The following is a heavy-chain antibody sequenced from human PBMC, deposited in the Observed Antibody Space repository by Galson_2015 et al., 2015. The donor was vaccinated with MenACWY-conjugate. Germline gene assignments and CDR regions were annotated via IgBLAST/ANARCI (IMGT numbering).Heavy chain of an antibody. D-gene: IGHD4-17*01. CDR3: AKQPSTVTTESSWHWYFDL. Sequence: SLRLSCAASGFTFSTYAMRWVRQAPGKGLEWVSSISGSGRTTYYPDSVKGRFTISRDNSKNTLYLQMNSLRAEDTAVYYCAKQPSTVTTESSWHWYFDLWGRGTLVTVSS. CDR2: ISGSGRTT. V-gene: IGHV3-23*01. J-gene: IGHJ2*01. CDR1: GFTFSTYA.